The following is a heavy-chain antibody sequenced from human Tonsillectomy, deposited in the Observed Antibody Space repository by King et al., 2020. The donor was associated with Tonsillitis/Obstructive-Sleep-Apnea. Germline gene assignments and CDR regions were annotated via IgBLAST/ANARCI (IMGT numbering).Heavy chain of an antibody. CDR2: ISDDGSNK. Sequence: QLVQSGGGVVQPGRSLRLSCAASGFTFSNYGMNWVRQAPGKGLEWVAFISDDGSNKNYADSVKGRFTVSRDNSRNTLYLQMNSLRVEDTAVYYCAKDKYYYDSSGSTDYMDVWGKGTTVTVSS. CDR3: AKDKYYYDSSGSTDYMDV. CDR1: GFTFSNYG. D-gene: IGHD3-22*01. V-gene: IGHV3-30*18. J-gene: IGHJ6*03.